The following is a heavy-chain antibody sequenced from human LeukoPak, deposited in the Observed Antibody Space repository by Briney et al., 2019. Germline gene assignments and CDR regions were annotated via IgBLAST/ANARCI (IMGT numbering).Heavy chain of an antibody. CDR3: ARERWLQFDSQDY. CDR2: ISSSGSTI. V-gene: IGHV3-11*01. D-gene: IGHD5-24*01. CDR1: GFTFSDYY. Sequence: RPGGSLRLSCAASGFTFSDYYMSWIRQAPGKGLEWVSYISSSGSTIYYADSVKGRFTISRDNAKNSLYLQMNSLRAEDTAVYYCARERWLQFDSQDYWGQGTLVTVSS. J-gene: IGHJ4*02.